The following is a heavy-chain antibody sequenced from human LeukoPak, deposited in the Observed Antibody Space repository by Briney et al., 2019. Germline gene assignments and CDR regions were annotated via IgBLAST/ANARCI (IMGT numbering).Heavy chain of an antibody. Sequence: ASVKVSCKASGYTFTNYDINWVRQATAQGLEWMGWMNPNSGNTGYAQKFQGRVTMTRNTSISTAYMELSSLRSEDTAVYYCATRGSQLPKGAFDIWGQGTMVTVSS. V-gene: IGHV1-8*01. CDR1: GYTFTNYD. CDR3: ATRGSQLPKGAFDI. J-gene: IGHJ3*02. D-gene: IGHD1-1*01. CDR2: MNPNSGNT.